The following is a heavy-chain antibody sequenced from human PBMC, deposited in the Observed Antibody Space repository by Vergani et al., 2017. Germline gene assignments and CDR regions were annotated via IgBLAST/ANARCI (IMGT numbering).Heavy chain of an antibody. J-gene: IGHJ4*02. CDR1: GLPFTGKA. CDR2: IGGSGGST. D-gene: IGHD4-17*01. Sequence: EVQLVESGGGLLRPGGSRSSSWQASGLPFTGKAISGVGQAPGKGREWVSAIGGSGGSTYYADSVKGRFTISRDNSKTTLYLQMNSLRAEDTAVYYCAKGPHPFTVTTNFDYWGQGTLVTVSS. CDR3: AKGPHPFTVTTNFDY. V-gene: IGHV3-23*04.